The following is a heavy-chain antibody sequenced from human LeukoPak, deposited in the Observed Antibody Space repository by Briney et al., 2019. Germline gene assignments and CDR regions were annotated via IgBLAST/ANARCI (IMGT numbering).Heavy chain of an antibody. V-gene: IGHV3-49*04. CDR2: IRSKAYGGTT. J-gene: IGHJ6*03. Sequence: PRGSLRLSCTASGFTFGDYVMSWGRQAPGKGLEWVGFIRSKAYGGTTKNAASVKGRFTISRDDSKNTAYLQMNSLKTEDTAVYYCTRLYNYGASLDYYYYMDVWGKGTTVAVSS. D-gene: IGHD4-17*01. CDR3: TRLYNYGASLDYYYYMDV. CDR1: GFTFGDYV.